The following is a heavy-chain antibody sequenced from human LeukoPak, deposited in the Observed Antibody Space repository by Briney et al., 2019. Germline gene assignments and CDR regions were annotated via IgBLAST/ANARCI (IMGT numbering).Heavy chain of an antibody. Sequence: PGGSLRLSCAASGFTFSSYAMHWVRQAPGKGPEWGAVISYDGSNKYYADSVKGRFTISRDNSKNTLYLQMNSLRAEDTAVYYCAREGIAARQGAFDYWGQGTLVTVSS. CDR2: ISYDGSNK. CDR3: AREGIAARQGAFDY. J-gene: IGHJ4*02. D-gene: IGHD6-6*01. CDR1: GFTFSSYA. V-gene: IGHV3-30*01.